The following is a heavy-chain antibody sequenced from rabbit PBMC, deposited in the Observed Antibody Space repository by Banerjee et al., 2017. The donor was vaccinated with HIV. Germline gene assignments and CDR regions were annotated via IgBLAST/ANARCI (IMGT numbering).Heavy chain of an antibody. Sequence: QSLEESGGDLVQPEGSLTLTCTVSGFTISSSGYMCWVRQAPGKGLEWIGCIETGSGSTYYASWAKGRFTITKTSSTTMTLQMTSLTAADTATYFCARYTTSTYYDLWGPGTLVTVS. D-gene: IGHD1-1*01. J-gene: IGHJ4*01. CDR1: GFTISSSGY. CDR2: IETGSGST. V-gene: IGHV1S40*01. CDR3: ARYTTSTYYDL.